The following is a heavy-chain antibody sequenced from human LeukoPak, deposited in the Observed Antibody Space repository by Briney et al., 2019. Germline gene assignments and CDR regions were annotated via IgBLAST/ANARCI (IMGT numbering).Heavy chain of an antibody. CDR2: INPNSGGT. V-gene: IGHV1-2*02. D-gene: IGHD2-2*01. CDR3: ARSSKPDY. CDR1: GYIFSDYY. J-gene: IGHJ4*02. Sequence: SSVKVSCKSSGYIFSDYYLHRVRLAHGPGLEWMGGINPNSGGTNYSQKFQGRVTMTRDTSISTAYMELSRLRSDDTAVYYCARSSKPDYWGQGTLVTVSS.